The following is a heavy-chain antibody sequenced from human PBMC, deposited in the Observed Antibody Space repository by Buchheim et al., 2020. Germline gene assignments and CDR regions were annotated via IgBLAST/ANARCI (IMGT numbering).Heavy chain of an antibody. CDR2: ISGSGGST. D-gene: IGHD5-18*01. CDR3: AKDYDVDTAMAIASGYFDY. V-gene: IGHV3-23*04. CDR1: GFTFSSYA. Sequence: EVQLVESGGGLVKPGGSLRLSCAASGFTFSSYAMSWVRQAPGKGLEWVSAISGSGGSTYYADSVKGRFTISRDNSKNTLYLQMNSLRAEDTAVYYCAKDYDVDTAMAIASGYFDYWGQGTL. J-gene: IGHJ4*02.